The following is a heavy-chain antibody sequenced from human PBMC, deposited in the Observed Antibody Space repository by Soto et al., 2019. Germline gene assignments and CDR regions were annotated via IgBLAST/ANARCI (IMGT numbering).Heavy chain of an antibody. CDR1: GFTFSSYG. CDR3: AKVRGDSSSWYEGDY. CDR2: ISYDGSNK. J-gene: IGHJ4*02. V-gene: IGHV3-30*18. Sequence: QVQLVESGGGVVQPGRSLRLSCAASGFTFSSYGMHWVRQAPGKGLEWVAVISYDGSNKYYADSVKGRFTISRDNSKNTLYLQMNSLRVEDTAVYYCAKVRGDSSSWYEGDYWGQGTLVTVSS. D-gene: IGHD6-13*01.